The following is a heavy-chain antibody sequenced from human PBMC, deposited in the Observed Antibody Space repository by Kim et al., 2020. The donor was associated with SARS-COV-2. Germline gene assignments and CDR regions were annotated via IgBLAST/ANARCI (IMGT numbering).Heavy chain of an antibody. CDR3: AKDGDLYSSGKDAFDI. CDR1: GFPFSSYW. J-gene: IGHJ3*02. V-gene: IGHV3-7*01. D-gene: IGHD6-19*01. CDR2: IKQDGNQK. Sequence: GGSLRLSCAASGFPFSSYWMTWDRQAPGKGLEWVANIKQDGNQKYYVDSVKGRFTISRDNAKNSLYLQMNSLRAEDTAVYYCAKDGDLYSSGKDAFDIWGQGTMVTVYS.